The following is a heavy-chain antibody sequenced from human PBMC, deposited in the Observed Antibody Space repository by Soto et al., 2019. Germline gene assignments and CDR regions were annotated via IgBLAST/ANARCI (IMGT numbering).Heavy chain of an antibody. CDR3: AKDLPRGYSYGYYYYYGMDV. V-gene: IGHV3-23*01. D-gene: IGHD5-18*01. CDR1: GFTFSSYA. J-gene: IGHJ6*02. CDR2: ISGSGGST. Sequence: SGGSLRLSCAASGFTFSSYAMSWVRQAPGKGLEWVSAISGSGGSTYYADSVKGWFTISRDNSKNTLYLQMNSLRAEDTAVYYCAKDLPRGYSYGYYYYYGMDVWGQGTTVTVSS.